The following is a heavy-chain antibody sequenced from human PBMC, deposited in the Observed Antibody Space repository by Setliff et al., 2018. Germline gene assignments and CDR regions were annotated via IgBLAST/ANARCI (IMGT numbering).Heavy chain of an antibody. CDR3: ARESSGSWVNY. D-gene: IGHD1-26*01. CDR2: INSDGSST. Sequence: PGGSLRLSCAASGFTFSSYWMHWVRHAPGKGLVWVSRINSDGSSTSYADSVKGRFTISRDNGKNTLYLQMNSLRAEDTAVYYCARESSGSWVNYWGQGTLVTVSS. CDR1: GFTFSSYW. J-gene: IGHJ4*02. V-gene: IGHV3-74*01.